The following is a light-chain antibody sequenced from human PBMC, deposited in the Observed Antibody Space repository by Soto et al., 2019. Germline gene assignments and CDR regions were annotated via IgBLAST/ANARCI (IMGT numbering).Light chain of an antibody. CDR2: EVS. CDR1: SSDVGGSDS. J-gene: IGLJ1*01. Sequence: QSALTQPASVSGSPGQSITISCTGTSSDVGGSDSLSWYQQQPGKAPKLMIYEVSNRPSGVSNRFSGSKSGNTASLTISGLQAGDEADYYCSSYTSSSTRDVFGTGTKLTVL. CDR3: SSYTSSSTRDV. V-gene: IGLV2-14*01.